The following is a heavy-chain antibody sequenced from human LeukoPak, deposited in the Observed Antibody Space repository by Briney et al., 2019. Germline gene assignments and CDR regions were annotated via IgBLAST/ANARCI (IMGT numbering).Heavy chain of an antibody. J-gene: IGHJ4*01. Sequence: PSETLSLTCTVSGGSITSYYYTWIRQPPGKGLERIGYIYYSGNTNYNPSLKSRVTMSLDMSKNQFSLRLTSVTAADTAVYYCAREDSGTSIDYWGQGTLVTVSS. CDR1: GGSITSYY. D-gene: IGHD1-26*01. CDR3: AREDSGTSIDY. V-gene: IGHV4-59*01. CDR2: IYYSGNT.